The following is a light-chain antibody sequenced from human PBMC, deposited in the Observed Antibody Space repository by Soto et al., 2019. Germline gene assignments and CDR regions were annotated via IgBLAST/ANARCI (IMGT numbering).Light chain of an antibody. V-gene: IGKV3-15*01. CDR3: QQYGSSGT. J-gene: IGKJ1*01. CDR2: GAS. Sequence: EIVMTQSPATLSVSPGERATLCCRASQSVSSNLAWYQQKPGQAPRLLIYGASTRATGIPARFSGSGSGTEFTLTISSLQSEDFAVYYCQQYGSSGTFGQGTKVDNK. CDR1: QSVSSN.